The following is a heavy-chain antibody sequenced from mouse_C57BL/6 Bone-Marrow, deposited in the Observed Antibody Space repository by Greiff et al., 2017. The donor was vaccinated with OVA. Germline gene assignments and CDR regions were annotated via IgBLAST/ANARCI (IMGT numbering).Heavy chain of an antibody. Sequence: EVKLMESGGGLVKPGGSLKLSCAASGFTFSSYAMSWVRQTPEKRLEWVATISDGGSYTYYPDNVKGGCTSSRENAKNNLYLQRSHLKSEDTAMYYCARDQAHYYASVAYWGRGTLVTVSA. CDR1: GFTFSSYA. D-gene: IGHD2-1*01. J-gene: IGHJ3*01. V-gene: IGHV5-4*01. CDR2: ISDGGSYT. CDR3: ARDQAHYYASVAY.